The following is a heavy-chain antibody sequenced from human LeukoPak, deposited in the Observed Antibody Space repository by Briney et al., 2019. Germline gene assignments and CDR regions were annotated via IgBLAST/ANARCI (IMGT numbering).Heavy chain of an antibody. Sequence: GGSLRLSCAASGFTFDDYGMSWVRQAPGKGLEWVSGINWNGGSTGYADSVKGRFTISRDNAKNSLYLQMNSLRAEDTAVYYCAREGSNSGDDYVWGSYRYTDGDYWGQGTLVTVSS. CDR1: GFTFDDYG. J-gene: IGHJ4*02. D-gene: IGHD3-16*02. CDR2: INWNGGST. V-gene: IGHV3-20*04. CDR3: AREGSNSGDDYVWGSYRYTDGDY.